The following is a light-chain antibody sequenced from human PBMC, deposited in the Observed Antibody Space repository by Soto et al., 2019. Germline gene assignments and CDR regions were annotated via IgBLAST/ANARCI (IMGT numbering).Light chain of an antibody. CDR2: AAS. CDR1: QSISNY. Sequence: DIQMTQSPSSLSASVGDRVTITCRASQSISNYLNWYQQKPGKAPKLLIYAASSLHSGVPSRFSGSGSGTDFTLTINGLRPEDFAVYYCQQSYSGPTFGQGTKVDIK. V-gene: IGKV1-39*01. CDR3: QQSYSGPT. J-gene: IGKJ1*01.